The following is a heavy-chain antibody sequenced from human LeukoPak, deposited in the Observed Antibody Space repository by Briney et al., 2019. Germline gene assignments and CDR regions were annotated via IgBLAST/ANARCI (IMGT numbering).Heavy chain of an antibody. Sequence: GSLRLSCAASGFTFSSYDMHWVRQPTGKGLEWVSAINTAGDTFYPGSVKGRFIISRENAKNSLYLQMNSLRAGDTAVYYCLASGGYWGQGTPVTVSS. J-gene: IGHJ4*02. D-gene: IGHD6-25*01. CDR3: LASGGY. V-gene: IGHV3-13*01. CDR2: INTAGDT. CDR1: GFTFSSYD.